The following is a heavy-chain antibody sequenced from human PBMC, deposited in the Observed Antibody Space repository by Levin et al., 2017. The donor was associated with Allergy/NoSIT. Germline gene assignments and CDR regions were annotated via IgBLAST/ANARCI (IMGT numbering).Heavy chain of an antibody. CDR2: IVDSGAST. V-gene: IGHV3-23*01. CDR3: TKDDLFARGATYQYSGFDS. CDR1: GFTFSSYA. Sequence: GGSLRLSCAASGFTFSSYALSWVRQAPGKGLEWVSGIVDSGASTYYADSVKGRFTISRDNSKNTLYLQMNSLRAEDTAMYYCTKDDLFARGATYQYSGFDSWGQGTLVAVSS. D-gene: IGHD3-10*01. J-gene: IGHJ4*02.